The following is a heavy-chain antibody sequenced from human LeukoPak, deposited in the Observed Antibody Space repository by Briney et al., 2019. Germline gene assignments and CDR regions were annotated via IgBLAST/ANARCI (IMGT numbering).Heavy chain of an antibody. CDR2: IWDDGSNK. D-gene: IGHD2-21*01. V-gene: IGHV3-33*01. CDR1: GFTFRNYG. Sequence: PGGSLRLSCEASGFTFRNYGMHWVRQAPGKGLEWVAIIWDDGSNKYYADSVKGRFTISRDNSKNTLYLQMNSLRVEDTAVYYCARDPGIWGSSTRFDYWGQGTLVTVSS. CDR3: ARDPGIWGSSTRFDY. J-gene: IGHJ4*02.